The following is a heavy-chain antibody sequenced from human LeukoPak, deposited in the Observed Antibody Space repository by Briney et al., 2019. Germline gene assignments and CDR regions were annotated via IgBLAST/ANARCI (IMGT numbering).Heavy chain of an antibody. D-gene: IGHD6-13*01. CDR2: IRYDGSNK. Sequence: GGSLRLSCAASGFTFSRYGMHWVRQAPGQGLEWVAFIRYDGSNKYYAHSVKGRFTISRDNSKNTLYLQMNSLRAEDTAVYYCAKEGDSSSSWLRGNWFDPWGQGTLVTVSS. V-gene: IGHV3-30*02. CDR3: AKEGDSSSSWLRGNWFDP. CDR1: GFTFSRYG. J-gene: IGHJ5*02.